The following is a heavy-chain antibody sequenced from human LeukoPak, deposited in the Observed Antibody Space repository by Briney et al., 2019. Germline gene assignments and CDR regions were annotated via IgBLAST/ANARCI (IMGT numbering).Heavy chain of an antibody. CDR3: VRSSGFPDY. J-gene: IGHJ4*02. Sequence: GGSLRLSCAASGFTLSNYRMHWVRQAPGKGLVWVSRITSDGSSTNYADSVKGRFTISRDNAKNTLYLQMNSLRAEDTAVYYCVRSSGFPDYWGQGTLVTVSS. V-gene: IGHV3-74*01. D-gene: IGHD3-22*01. CDR1: GFTLSNYR. CDR2: ITSDGSST.